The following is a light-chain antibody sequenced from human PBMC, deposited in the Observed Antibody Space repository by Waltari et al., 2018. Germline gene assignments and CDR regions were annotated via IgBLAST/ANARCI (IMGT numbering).Light chain of an antibody. Sequence: QTAVTQEPSFSVSPGGTVTLTCVLSSGSVSLSHSPSWYQQTPGQPPRTLIYTTDTRSSGVPDRFIGSILGDKAALTITGAQEEDESVYYCVLYIGSGIWVFGGGTKLTVL. V-gene: IGLV8-61*01. CDR2: TTD. CDR1: SGSVSLSHS. CDR3: VLYIGSGIWV. J-gene: IGLJ3*02.